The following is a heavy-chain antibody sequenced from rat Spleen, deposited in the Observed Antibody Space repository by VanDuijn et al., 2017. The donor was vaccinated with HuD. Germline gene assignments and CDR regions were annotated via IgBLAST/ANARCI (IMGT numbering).Heavy chain of an antibody. CDR2: INYEGSST. Sequence: EVQLVESGGGLVQPGRSLKLSCAASGFTFSDYYMAWVRQAPKKGLEWVECINYEGSSTNYGDTVKGRFTIYRDNEKSTLYLQMNSLRSEDTAAYYCARKYNYVDWYFDFWGPGTMVTVSS. V-gene: IGHV5-22*01. CDR1: GFTFSDYY. J-gene: IGHJ1*01. CDR3: ARKYNYVDWYFDF. D-gene: IGHD1-4*01.